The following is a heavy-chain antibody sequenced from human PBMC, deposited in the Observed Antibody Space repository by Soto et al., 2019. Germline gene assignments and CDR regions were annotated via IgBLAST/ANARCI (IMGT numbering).Heavy chain of an antibody. CDR1: GFTFSSYD. CDR3: AREVVVAAYNWFDP. V-gene: IGHV3-13*01. D-gene: IGHD2-15*01. J-gene: IGHJ5*02. Sequence: ESGGGLVQPGGSLRLSCAASGFTFSSYDMHWVRQATGKGLEWVSAIGTAGDTYYPGSVKGRFTISRENAKNSLYLQMNSLRAGDTAVYYCAREVVVAAYNWFDPWGQGTLVTVSS. CDR2: IGTAGDT.